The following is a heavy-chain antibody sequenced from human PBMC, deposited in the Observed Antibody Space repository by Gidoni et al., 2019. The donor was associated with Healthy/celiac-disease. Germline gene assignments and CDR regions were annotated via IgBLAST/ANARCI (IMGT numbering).Heavy chain of an antibody. V-gene: IGHV3-23*01. D-gene: IGHD1-26*01. CDR3: AKLWEPTLSSDF. CDR1: GFSFSSYA. Sequence: EVQLLESGGGLVQPGGSLRPSCAASGFSFSSYAMSWVRQAPGKGLEWVSAISGDGTYIYYTDSVKGRFTFSRDNSKNTLYLQMNSLRAEDTALYYCAKLWEPTLSSDFWGQGTLVTVSS. CDR2: ISGDGTYI. J-gene: IGHJ4*02.